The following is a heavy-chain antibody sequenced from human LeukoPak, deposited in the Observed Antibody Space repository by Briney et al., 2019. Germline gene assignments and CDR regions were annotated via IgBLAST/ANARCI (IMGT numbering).Heavy chain of an antibody. Sequence: GGSLRLSCAASGFTFSSYAMSWARQAPGKGLEWVSAISGSGGSTYYADSVKGRFTISRDNSKNTLYLQMNSLRAEDTAVYYCAKAKSVVTAIIHWGQGTLVTVSS. CDR1: GFTFSSYA. CDR2: ISGSGGST. J-gene: IGHJ4*02. V-gene: IGHV3-23*01. CDR3: AKAKSVVTAIIH. D-gene: IGHD2-21*02.